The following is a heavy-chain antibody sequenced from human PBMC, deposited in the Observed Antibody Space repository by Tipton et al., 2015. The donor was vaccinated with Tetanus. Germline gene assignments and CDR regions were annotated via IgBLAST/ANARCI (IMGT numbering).Heavy chain of an antibody. CDR3: ARDRGSGSYLPFHYGMDV. D-gene: IGHD3-10*01. J-gene: IGHJ6*02. Sequence: TLSLTCTVSGGSVSSGSYYWSWIRQPPGKGLEWIGYIYYSGSTNYNPSLKGRVTISVDTSKNQFSLKLSSVTAADTAVYYCARDRGSGSYLPFHYGMDVWGQGTTITVSS. CDR1: GGSVSSGSYY. CDR2: IYYSGST. V-gene: IGHV4-61*01.